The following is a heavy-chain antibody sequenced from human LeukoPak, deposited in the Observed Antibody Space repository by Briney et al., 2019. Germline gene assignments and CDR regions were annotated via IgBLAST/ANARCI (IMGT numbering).Heavy chain of an antibody. J-gene: IGHJ4*03. CDR2: IGGSGVNT. D-gene: IGHD2/OR15-2a*01. CDR3: AKDQSPPPRRLSYFEY. Sequence: GGSLRLSCAVSGFTFTNYCTSWARQAPGKGLEWVSGIGGSGVNTYYADSVKGRFTISRDNSKNTLYLQMNSLRAEDTAIYYCAKDQSPPPRRLSYFEYTGHRTLVTVSS. V-gene: IGHV3-23*01. CDR1: GFTFTNYC.